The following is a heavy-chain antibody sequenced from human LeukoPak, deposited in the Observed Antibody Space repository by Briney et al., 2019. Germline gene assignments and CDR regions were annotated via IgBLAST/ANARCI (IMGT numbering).Heavy chain of an antibody. D-gene: IGHD2-2*01. Sequence: GGSLRLSCAASGFTFSSYPMHWVRQAPGKGLEWVAVISYDGSNKYYADSVKGRFTISRDNSKNTLYLQMNSLRAEDTAVYYCARASYQFNYFDYWGQGTLVTVSS. V-gene: IGHV3-30-3*01. CDR2: ISYDGSNK. CDR1: GFTFSSYP. CDR3: ARASYQFNYFDY. J-gene: IGHJ4*02.